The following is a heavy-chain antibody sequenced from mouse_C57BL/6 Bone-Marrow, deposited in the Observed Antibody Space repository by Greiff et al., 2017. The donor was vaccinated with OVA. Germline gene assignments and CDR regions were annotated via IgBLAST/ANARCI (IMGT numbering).Heavy chain of an antibody. Sequence: QVQLQQSGAELVRPGSSVKLSCKASGYTFTSYWMHWVKQRPIQGLEWIGNIDPSDSETHYNQKFKDKATLTVDKSSSTAYMQLSSLTSEDSAVYYCARGSTGSSYDFAYWGQGTLVTVSA. V-gene: IGHV1-52*01. CDR1: GYTFTSYW. D-gene: IGHD1-1*01. CDR2: IDPSDSET. CDR3: ARGSTGSSYDFAY. J-gene: IGHJ3*01.